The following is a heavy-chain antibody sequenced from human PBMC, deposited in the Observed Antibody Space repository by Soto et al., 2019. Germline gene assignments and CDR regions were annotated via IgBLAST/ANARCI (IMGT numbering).Heavy chain of an antibody. J-gene: IGHJ4*02. CDR3: ARGGYSYGPPGDFDY. D-gene: IGHD5-18*01. Sequence: SVKVSCKASGGTFSSYAISWVRQAPGQGLEWMGGIIPIFGTANYAQKFQGRVTITADESTSTAYMELSSLRSEDTAVYYCARGGYSYGPPGDFDYWGQGTLVTVS. V-gene: IGHV1-69*13. CDR1: GGTFSSYA. CDR2: IIPIFGTA.